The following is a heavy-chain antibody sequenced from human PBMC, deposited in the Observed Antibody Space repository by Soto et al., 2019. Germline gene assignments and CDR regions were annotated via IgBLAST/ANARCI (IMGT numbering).Heavy chain of an antibody. CDR1: GYTFTSYH. V-gene: IGHV1-18*04. CDR2: ISGNGNT. D-gene: IGHD3-3*01. Sequence: GASVKVSCKASGYTFTSYHINWVRQAPGQGLEWMGCISGNGNTNYAQRLQGRVTMTSDTSTSTAYMELRSLRSDDTAVYYCARDPSLIWSGYYKAYYYYAMDVWGQGTTVTVSS. CDR3: ARDPSLIWSGYYKAYYYYAMDV. J-gene: IGHJ6*02.